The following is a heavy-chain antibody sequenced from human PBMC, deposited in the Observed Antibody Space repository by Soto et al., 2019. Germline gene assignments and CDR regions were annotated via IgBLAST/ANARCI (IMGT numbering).Heavy chain of an antibody. Sequence: GGSLRLSCAAAGFNVSDNYMGWVRQAPGKGLEWVSSFFTGGSTDYADSVKGRFTISRDDSKNTVYLQTNSLRAEDTAVYFCVRERRGLGIGFDHWGQGTLVTVSS. D-gene: IGHD6-19*01. V-gene: IGHV3-53*01. J-gene: IGHJ4*02. CDR1: GFNVSDNY. CDR2: FFTGGST. CDR3: VRERRGLGIGFDH.